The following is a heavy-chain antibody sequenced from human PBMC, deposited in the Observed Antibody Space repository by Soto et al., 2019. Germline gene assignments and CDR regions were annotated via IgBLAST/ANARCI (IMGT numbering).Heavy chain of an antibody. Sequence: PGGSLRLSCAASGFTFSSDGMHWVRQAPGKGLEWVAVIWYDGSNKYYADSVKGRFTISRDNSKNTLYLQMNSLRAEDTAVYYCAREPPIESSSWYNPIYYYYGMDGWGQGTTVTVSS. CDR3: AREPPIESSSWYNPIYYYYGMDG. D-gene: IGHD6-13*01. J-gene: IGHJ6*02. V-gene: IGHV3-33*01. CDR2: IWYDGSNK. CDR1: GFTFSSDG.